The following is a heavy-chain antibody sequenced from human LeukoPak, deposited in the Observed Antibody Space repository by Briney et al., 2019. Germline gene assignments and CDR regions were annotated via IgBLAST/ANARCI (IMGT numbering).Heavy chain of an antibody. J-gene: IGHJ4*02. CDR1: GFTFSSYG. D-gene: IGHD3-10*01. CDR3: VKGQYYYGSGSYLDY. Sequence: GGSLRLSCSASGFTFSSYGLHWVRQAPGKGLQYVSGISSNGGSTYYADSVKGRFTISRDNSKNTLYLQMSSLRAEDTAVYYCVKGQYYYGSGSYLDYWGQGALVTVSS. CDR2: ISSNGGST. V-gene: IGHV3-64D*09.